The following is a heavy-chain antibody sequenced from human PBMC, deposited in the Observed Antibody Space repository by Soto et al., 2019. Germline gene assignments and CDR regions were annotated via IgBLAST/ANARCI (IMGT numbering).Heavy chain of an antibody. D-gene: IGHD1-26*01. CDR1: GGSFSGYY. J-gene: IGHJ5*02. CDR2: INHSGST. V-gene: IGHV4-34*01. CDR3: AGVSGSYYLRNWFDP. Sequence: LSLTRAVYGGSFSGYYRGWNRQPPGKGLEWNGEINHSGSTKYNPSLKRRVTISVEPSQNQVSLKLDSVTAAEAAVYYCAGVSGSYYLRNWFDPWGQGTLVNVSS.